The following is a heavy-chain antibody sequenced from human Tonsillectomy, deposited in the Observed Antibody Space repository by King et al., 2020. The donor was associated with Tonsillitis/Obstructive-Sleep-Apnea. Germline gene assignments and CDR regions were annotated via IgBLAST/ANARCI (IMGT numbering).Heavy chain of an antibody. CDR3: ARGIVGSTRGLFDS. V-gene: IGHV4-34*01. J-gene: IGHJ4*02. Sequence: VQLQQWGAGLLRPSETLSLSCAVYGGSFSGYYWTWIRQPPGKGLEWIGEINHSGTTNYNPSLKSRVTISVDTSKNQFSLEVTSVTAADTAVYYCARGIVGSTRGLFDSWGQGTLVTVSS. CDR2: INHSGTT. CDR1: GGSFSGYY. D-gene: IGHD1-26*01.